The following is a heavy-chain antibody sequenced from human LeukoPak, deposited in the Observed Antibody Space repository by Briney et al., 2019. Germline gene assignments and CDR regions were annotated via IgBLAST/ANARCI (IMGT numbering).Heavy chain of an antibody. CDR1: GFSFSSYT. CDR3: ARARVAGDRYYYYGMDV. CDR2: ISSSGTTI. V-gene: IGHV3-48*03. J-gene: IGHJ6*02. D-gene: IGHD6-19*01. Sequence: GGSLRLSCSTSGFSFSSYTMNWVRQAPGKGLEWVSCISSSGTTIYYADSVKGRFTISRDNAKNSLYVQMNSLRAEDTAVYYCARARVAGDRYYYYGMDVWGQGTTVTVSS.